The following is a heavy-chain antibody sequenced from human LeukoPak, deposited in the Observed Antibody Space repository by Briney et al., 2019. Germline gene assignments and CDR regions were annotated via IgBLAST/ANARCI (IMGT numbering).Heavy chain of an antibody. Sequence: ASETLSLTCTVSGGSISSYYWSWIQRPPGKGLEWIGYIYYSGSTNYNPSLKSRVTISVDTSKNQFSLKLSSVTAADTAVYYCGSGWSYPIHFDYWGQGTLVTVSS. D-gene: IGHD6-19*01. V-gene: IGHV4-59*08. CDR2: IYYSGST. CDR1: GGSISSYY. CDR3: GSGWSYPIHFDY. J-gene: IGHJ4*02.